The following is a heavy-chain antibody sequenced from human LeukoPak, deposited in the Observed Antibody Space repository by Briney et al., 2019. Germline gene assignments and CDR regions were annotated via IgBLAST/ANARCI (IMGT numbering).Heavy chain of an antibody. CDR3: ARVFLAAGYYYYYGMDV. Sequence: GSLRLSCAASGFTFSSYSMNWVRQAPGKGLEWIGEIYHSGSTNYNPSLKSRVTISVDKSKNQFSLKLSSVTAADTAVYYCARVFLAAGYYYYYGMDVWGQGTTVTVSS. J-gene: IGHJ6*02. V-gene: IGHV4-4*02. CDR2: IYHSGST. CDR1: GFTFSSYSM. D-gene: IGHD6-19*01.